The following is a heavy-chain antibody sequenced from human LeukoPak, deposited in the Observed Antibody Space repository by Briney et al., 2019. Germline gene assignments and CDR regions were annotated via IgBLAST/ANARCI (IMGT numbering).Heavy chain of an antibody. V-gene: IGHV3-30-3*01. Sequence: GGSLRLSCAASGFTFSSYAMHWVRQAPGKGLEWVAVISYDGSNKYYADSVKGRFTISRDNSKDTLYLQMNSLRAEDTAVYYCARDRAVAGTGGYWGQGTLVTVSS. J-gene: IGHJ4*02. CDR2: ISYDGSNK. CDR3: ARDRAVAGTGGY. D-gene: IGHD6-19*01. CDR1: GFTFSSYA.